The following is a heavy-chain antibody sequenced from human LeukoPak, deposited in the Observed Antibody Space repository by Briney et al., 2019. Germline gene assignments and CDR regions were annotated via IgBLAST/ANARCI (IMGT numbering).Heavy chain of an antibody. J-gene: IGHJ3*02. CDR3: ARAFDILTGYYPLVEAFDI. CDR1: GFTFSSYE. CDR2: ISSSGSIM. D-gene: IGHD3-9*01. V-gene: IGHV3-48*03. Sequence: GGSLRLSCEASGFTFSSYEINWVRQAPGKGLEWVSYISSSGSIMHYADSVKGRFTISRDNAKNSLYLQMNSLRAEDTALYFCARAFDILTGYYPLVEAFDIWGPGTMVTVSS.